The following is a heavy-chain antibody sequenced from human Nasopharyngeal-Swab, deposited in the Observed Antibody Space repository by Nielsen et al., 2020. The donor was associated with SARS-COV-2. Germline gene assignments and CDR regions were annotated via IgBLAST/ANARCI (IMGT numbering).Heavy chain of an antibody. Sequence: SLKISCAASGLTFDDYAMHWVRQAPGKGLEWVSGISWNSGSIGYADSVKGRFTISRDNAKNSLYLQMNSLRAEDMALYYCARTREDFGVVRPDYYYYGMDVWGQGTTVTVSS. V-gene: IGHV3-9*03. CDR1: GLTFDDYA. CDR2: ISWNSGSI. CDR3: ARTREDFGVVRPDYYYYGMDV. D-gene: IGHD3-3*01. J-gene: IGHJ6*02.